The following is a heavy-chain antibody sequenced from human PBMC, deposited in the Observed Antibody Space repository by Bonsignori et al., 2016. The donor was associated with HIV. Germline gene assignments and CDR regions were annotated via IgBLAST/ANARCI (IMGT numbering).Heavy chain of an antibody. V-gene: IGHV1-18*01. CDR3: AREEYSSLGADY. Sequence: WVRQAPGQGLEWMGWISAYNGNTNYAQKLQGRVTMTTDTSTSTAYMELRSLRSDDTAVYYCAREEYSSLGADYWGQGTLVTVSS. CDR2: ISAYNGNT. D-gene: IGHD6-6*01. J-gene: IGHJ4*02.